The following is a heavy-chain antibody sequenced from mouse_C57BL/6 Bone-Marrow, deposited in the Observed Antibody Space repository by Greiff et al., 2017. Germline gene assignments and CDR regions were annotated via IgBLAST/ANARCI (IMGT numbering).Heavy chain of an antibody. Sequence: QVHVKQPGAELVKPGASVKVSCKASGYTFTSYWMHWVKQRPGQGLEWIGRIHPSDSDTNYNQKFKGKATLTVDKSSSTAYMQLSSLTSEDSAVYYCAMVYYDYDYAMDYWGQGTSVTVSS. CDR3: AMVYYDYDYAMDY. CDR1: GYTFTSYW. J-gene: IGHJ4*01. CDR2: IHPSDSDT. V-gene: IGHV1-74*01. D-gene: IGHD2-4*01.